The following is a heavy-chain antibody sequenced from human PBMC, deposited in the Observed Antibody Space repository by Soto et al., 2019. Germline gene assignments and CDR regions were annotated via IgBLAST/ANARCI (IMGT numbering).Heavy chain of an antibody. J-gene: IGHJ6*02. CDR1: GFTFSNYG. CDR3: AKDGVSRKSYGHSLDV. D-gene: IGHD4-17*01. V-gene: IGHV3-33*03. CDR2: IWYDGSGQ. Sequence: QVQLVESGGGLVQPGRSLRLSCVVSGFTFSNYGMHWVRQAPGKGLEWVADIWYDGSGQRYAGSVQGRFTISRDNSKNTLYLQINSLRVEDTAVYYCAKDGVSRKSYGHSLDVWGQGTTVTVSS.